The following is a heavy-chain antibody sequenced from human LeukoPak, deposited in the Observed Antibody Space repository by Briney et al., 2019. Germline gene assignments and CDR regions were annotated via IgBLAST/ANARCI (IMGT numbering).Heavy chain of an antibody. J-gene: IGHJ4*02. CDR3: ARDFYGSGSLTT. Sequence: PGGSLRLSCAASGFTFSSYAMRWVRQAPGKGLEWVAVISYDGSNKYYADSVKGRFTIPRDNSKNTLYLQMNSLRAEDTAVYYCARDFYGSGSLTTWGQGTLVTVSS. CDR2: ISYDGSNK. CDR1: GFTFSSYA. V-gene: IGHV3-30-3*01. D-gene: IGHD3-10*01.